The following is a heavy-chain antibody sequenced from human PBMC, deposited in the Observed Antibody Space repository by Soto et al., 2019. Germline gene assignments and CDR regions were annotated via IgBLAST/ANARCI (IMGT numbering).Heavy chain of an antibody. V-gene: IGHV3-23*01. D-gene: IGHD3-10*01. CDR1: GFTFSSYA. CDR3: AKVVGERWFGELHRGFAY. CDR2: ISGSGGST. Sequence: HPGGSLSLSCAASGFTFSSYAMSWVRQAPGKGLEWVSAISGSGGSTYYADSVKGRFTISRDNSKNTLYLQMNSLRAEDTAVYYCAKVVGERWFGELHRGFAYWGQGTLVTASS. J-gene: IGHJ4*02.